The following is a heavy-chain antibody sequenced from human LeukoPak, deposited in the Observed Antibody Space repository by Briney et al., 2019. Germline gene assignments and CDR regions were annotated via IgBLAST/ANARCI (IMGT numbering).Heavy chain of an antibody. D-gene: IGHD2-15*01. CDR2: IRYDGSNK. CDR3: AKRPSGVVVVAAFIDY. CDR1: GFTFSSYG. J-gene: IGHJ4*02. V-gene: IGHV3-30*02. Sequence: PGGSLRLSCAASGFTFSSYGMHWVRQAPGKGLEWVAFIRYDGSNKYYADSVKGRFTISRDNSKNTLYLQMNSLRAEDTAVYYCAKRPSGVVVVAAFIDYWGQGTLVTVSS.